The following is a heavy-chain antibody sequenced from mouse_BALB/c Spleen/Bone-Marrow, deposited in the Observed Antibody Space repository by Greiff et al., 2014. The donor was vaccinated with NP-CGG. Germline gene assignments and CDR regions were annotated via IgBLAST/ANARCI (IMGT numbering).Heavy chain of an antibody. CDR3: ARYYYGFLDY. CDR1: GFSLTSYG. CDR2: IWAGGST. J-gene: IGHJ2*01. D-gene: IGHD1-2*01. Sequence: VNLVESGPGLVAPSQSLSITCTVSGFSLTSYGVHWIRQPPGKGLKWLGVIWAGGSTNYNSALMSRLSISKDNSKSQVFLKMNSLQTDDTAMYYCARYYYGFLDYWGQGTTLTVSS. V-gene: IGHV2-9*02.